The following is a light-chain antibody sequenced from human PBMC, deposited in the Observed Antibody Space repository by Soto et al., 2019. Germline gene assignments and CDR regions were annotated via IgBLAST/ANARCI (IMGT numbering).Light chain of an antibody. CDR3: QQYYSTPFT. Sequence: DIVMTQSPDSLAVSLGERATINCKSSQSVLYSSNNKNYLAWYQQKPGQPPKLLIYWASTRESGVPDRFSGSGSGTHFTLTISSLQAEDVAVYYCQQYYSTPFTFGGGTKVEIK. CDR2: WAS. V-gene: IGKV4-1*01. CDR1: QSVLYSSNNKNY. J-gene: IGKJ4*01.